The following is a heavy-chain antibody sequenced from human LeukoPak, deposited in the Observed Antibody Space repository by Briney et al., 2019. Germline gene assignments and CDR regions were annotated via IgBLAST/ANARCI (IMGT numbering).Heavy chain of an antibody. CDR2: IRSKSNDYAT. J-gene: IGHJ4*02. V-gene: IGHV3-73*01. CDR3: TRLGYSSGNNY. CDR1: GFTFSGSA. D-gene: IGHD6-19*01. Sequence: GGSLRLSCAASGFTFSGSAMHWVHQASGKGLEWVGRIRSKSNDYATAYAASVKGRFIISRDDSISTAYLQMNSLKTEDTAVYYCTRLGYSSGNNYWGQGILVTVSS.